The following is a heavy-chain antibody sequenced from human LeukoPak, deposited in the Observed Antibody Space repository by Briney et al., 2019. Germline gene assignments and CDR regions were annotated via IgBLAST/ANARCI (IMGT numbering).Heavy chain of an antibody. CDR3: ARMVRETDY. J-gene: IGHJ4*02. D-gene: IGHD3-10*01. CDR2: IKQDGSET. V-gene: IGHV3-7*01. Sequence: GGSLRLSCAASGFTFSNFWMSWVRQALGKGLEWVANIKQDGSETYHVDSVKGRFTVSRDNAKNSLYLQMNSLRAEDTAVYYCARMVRETDYWGQGTLVIVSS. CDR1: GFTFSNFW.